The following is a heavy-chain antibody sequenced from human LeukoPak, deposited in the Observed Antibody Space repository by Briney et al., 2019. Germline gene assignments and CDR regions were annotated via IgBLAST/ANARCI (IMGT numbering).Heavy chain of an antibody. J-gene: IGHJ4*02. Sequence: ASVKVSCKASGYTFTSFGISWVRQAPGQGLEWMGWISAYNGNTNYAQKLQGRVTMTTDTSTSTAYMELRSLRSDDTAVYYCATGILSSGYYGSFDYWGQGTLVTVSS. CDR1: GYTFTSFG. CDR3: ATGILSSGYYGSFDY. CDR2: ISAYNGNT. V-gene: IGHV1-18*01. D-gene: IGHD3-22*01.